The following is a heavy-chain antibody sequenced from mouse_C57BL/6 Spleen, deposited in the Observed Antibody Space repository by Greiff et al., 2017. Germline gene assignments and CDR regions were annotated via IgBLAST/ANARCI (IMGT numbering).Heavy chain of an antibody. CDR1: GYTFTSYW. CDR3: TRYYYDDDGALTGTSAMDY. D-gene: IGHD2-4*01. V-gene: IGHV1-5*01. Sequence: VQLQQSGTVLARPGASVKMSCKTSGYTFTSYWMHWVKQRPGQGLEWIGAIYPGNSDTSYNQKFKGKAKLTAVTSASTAYMELSSLTNEDSAVYYCTRYYYDDDGALTGTSAMDYWGQGTSVTVSS. CDR2: IYPGNSDT. J-gene: IGHJ4*01.